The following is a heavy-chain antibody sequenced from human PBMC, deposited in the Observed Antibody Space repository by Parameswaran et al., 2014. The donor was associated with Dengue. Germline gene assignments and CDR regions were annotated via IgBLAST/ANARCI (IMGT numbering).Heavy chain of an antibody. CDR1: GFTFSNAW. CDR2: IKSKTDGGTT. J-gene: IGHJ6*02. Sequence: GGSLRLSCAASGFTFSNAWMSWVRQAPGKGLEWVGRIKSKTDGGTTDYAAPVKGRFTISRDDSKNTLYLQMNSLKTEDTAVYYCTTLYGAAPVLYYYYGMDVWGQGTTVTVSS. D-gene: IGHD4-17*01. V-gene: IGHV3-15*01. CDR3: TTLYGAAPVLYYYYGMDV.